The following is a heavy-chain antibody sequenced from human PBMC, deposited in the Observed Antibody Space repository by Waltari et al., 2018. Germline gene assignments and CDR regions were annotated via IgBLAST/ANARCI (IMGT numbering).Heavy chain of an antibody. Sequence: QLQLQQSGPGLVKPSESLSLTCVVSGDPMSSNYWWNWVRLTPGKGLEWIGQIHRSGRTNYNPSLESRVTVSMDTSNNQFSLKVFSATAADTAVYYCARDRGRGLYLDSWGQGTLVTVSP. J-gene: IGHJ4*02. CDR2: IHRSGRT. D-gene: IGHD2-15*01. CDR3: ARDRGRGLYLDS. CDR1: GDPMSSNYW. V-gene: IGHV4-4*02.